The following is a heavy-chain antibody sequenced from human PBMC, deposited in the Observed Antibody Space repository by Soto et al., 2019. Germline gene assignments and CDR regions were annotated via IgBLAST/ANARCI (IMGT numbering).Heavy chain of an antibody. CDR1: GGTFSSYA. D-gene: IGHD2-21*02. CDR3: ARAGTYCGGDCYSTDY. Sequence: SVKVSCKASGGTFSSYAISWVRQAPGQGLERMGGIIPIFGTANYAQKFQGRVTITADKSTSTAYMELSSLRSEDTAVYYCARAGTYCGGDCYSTDYWGQGTLVTVSS. CDR2: IIPIFGTA. J-gene: IGHJ4*02. V-gene: IGHV1-69*06.